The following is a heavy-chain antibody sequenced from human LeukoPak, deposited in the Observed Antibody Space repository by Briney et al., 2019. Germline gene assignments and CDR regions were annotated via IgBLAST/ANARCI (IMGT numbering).Heavy chain of an antibody. D-gene: IGHD3-22*01. CDR1: GGTFSSYA. V-gene: IGHV1-69*06. CDR3: ARSQKPTKWVVISPPYYYYYYYMDV. J-gene: IGHJ6*03. Sequence: ASVKVSCKASGGTFSSYAISWVRQAPGQGLEWMGGIIPIFGTANYAQKFQGRVTITADKSTSTAYMELSSLRSEDTAVYYCARSQKPTKWVVISPPYYYYYYYMDVWGKGTTVTVSS. CDR2: IIPIFGTA.